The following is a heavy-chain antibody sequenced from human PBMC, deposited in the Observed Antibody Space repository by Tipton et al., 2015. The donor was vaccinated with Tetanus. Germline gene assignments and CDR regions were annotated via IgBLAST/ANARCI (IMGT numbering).Heavy chain of an antibody. D-gene: IGHD1-26*01. CDR2: IKEDESEE. CDR1: GFTFNTYW. CDR3: ARVLTVGATFDY. Sequence: SLRLSCAASGFTFNTYWMSWLRQAPGKGLEWVAHIKEDESEEYYVDSVKGRFTISRDNAEHSLYLQMNSLRAEDTAVYYCARVLTVGATFDYWGQGTLVTVSS. V-gene: IGHV3-7*01. J-gene: IGHJ4*02.